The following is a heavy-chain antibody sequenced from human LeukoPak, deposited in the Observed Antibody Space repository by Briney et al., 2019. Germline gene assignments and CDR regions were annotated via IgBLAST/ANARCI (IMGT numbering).Heavy chain of an antibody. V-gene: IGHV3-53*01. CDR1: GFIASSNY. CDR3: ATGGRSGVALEQ. Sequence: GGSLRLPCVVSGFIASSNYMTWVRQAPGKGLDWISLIYSGGSTYYADSVMGRFTISRDNSKTTLFLQMNSLKAEDTAVYYCATGGRSGVALEQWGQGTLVTVSS. J-gene: IGHJ4*02. CDR2: IYSGGST. D-gene: IGHD1/OR15-1a*01.